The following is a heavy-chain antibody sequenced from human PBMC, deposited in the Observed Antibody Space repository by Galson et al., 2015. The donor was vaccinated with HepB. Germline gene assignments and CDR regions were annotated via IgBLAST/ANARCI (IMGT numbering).Heavy chain of an antibody. CDR2: ISANNGNT. D-gene: IGHD3-3*01. V-gene: IGHV1-18*01. CDR1: GYTFTSYG. J-gene: IGHJ4*02. CDR3: ARDRRFLEWLYYFDH. Sequence: SVKVSCKASGYTFTSYGISWVRQAPGQGLEWMGWISANNGNTNYAEKLQGRVTMTTDTSTSTAYMELRSLRSDDTAVYYCARDRRFLEWLYYFDHWGQGTLVTVSS.